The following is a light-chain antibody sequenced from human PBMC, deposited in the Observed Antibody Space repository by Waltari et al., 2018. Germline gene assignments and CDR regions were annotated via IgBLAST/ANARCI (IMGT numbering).Light chain of an antibody. CDR3: QSYDTRLSASVI. V-gene: IGLV1-40*01. Sequence: QSVLPQPPAVSGAPGQTFTIPSIGGRSNIGARYDVHCYQQLPHTAPKLLIYASTNRPSGISDRFSGSKSCTSASLVITGLQIEDEAVYYCQSYDTRLSASVIFGGGTELTVL. CDR2: AST. J-gene: IGLJ2*01. CDR1: RSNIGARYD.